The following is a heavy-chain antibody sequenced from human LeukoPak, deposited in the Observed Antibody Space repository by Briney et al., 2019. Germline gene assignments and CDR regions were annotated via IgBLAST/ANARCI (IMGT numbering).Heavy chain of an antibody. J-gene: IGHJ4*02. CDR2: INAHSGGT. CDR1: GYTFTGYY. D-gene: IGHD5-12*01. CDR3: ARVPFGGYDIDY. V-gene: IGHV1-2*02. Sequence: ASVKVSCKASGYTFTGYYIHWVRHAPGQGLEWMGWINAHSGGTNYAQKFQARVTMTRDTSINTAYMELSRPRSDDTAVYCCARVPFGGYDIDYWGQGTLVTVSS.